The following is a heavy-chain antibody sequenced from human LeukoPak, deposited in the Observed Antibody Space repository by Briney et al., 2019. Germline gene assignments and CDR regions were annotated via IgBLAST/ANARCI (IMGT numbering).Heavy chain of an antibody. CDR2: ISWNSGSI. Sequence: PGRSLRLSCAASGFTFDDYAMHWVRQAPGKGLEWVSGISWNSGSIGYADSVKGRFTISRDYAKNSLYLQMNSLRAEDTALYYCAKDIRDYGDYPSFNYWGQGTLVTVSS. D-gene: IGHD4-17*01. V-gene: IGHV3-9*01. CDR1: GFTFDDYA. J-gene: IGHJ4*02. CDR3: AKDIRDYGDYPSFNY.